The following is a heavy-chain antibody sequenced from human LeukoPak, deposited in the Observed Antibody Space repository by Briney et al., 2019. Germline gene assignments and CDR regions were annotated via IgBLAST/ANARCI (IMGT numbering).Heavy chain of an antibody. V-gene: IGHV3-9*01. CDR3: AKRKAGGYALDI. Sequence: GGSLRLSCAALGFSFDDYAMYWVRQAPRKGLEWVSGISWSSVSIGYADSVKGRFTISRDNAKNSLYLQMNSLKAEDTALYYCAKRKAGGYALDIWGQGTMVTVSS. CDR2: ISWSSVSI. J-gene: IGHJ3*02. CDR1: GFSFDDYA. D-gene: IGHD3-16*01.